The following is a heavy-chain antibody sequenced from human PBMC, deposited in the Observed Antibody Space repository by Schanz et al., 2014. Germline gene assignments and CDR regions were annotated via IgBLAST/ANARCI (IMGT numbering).Heavy chain of an antibody. Sequence: VPLVESGGGVVQPGRSLRLSCAASGFTFSSYAINWVRQAPGKGLEWVSGISGSGASTYYADSVKGRFTISRDNSNKTVDLQMNSLRAEDTALYYCVRDELLWFGEVLSLDYWGQGALVTVSS. CDR3: VRDELLWFGEVLSLDY. J-gene: IGHJ4*02. D-gene: IGHD3-10*01. CDR2: ISGSGAST. V-gene: IGHV3-23*04. CDR1: GFTFSSYA.